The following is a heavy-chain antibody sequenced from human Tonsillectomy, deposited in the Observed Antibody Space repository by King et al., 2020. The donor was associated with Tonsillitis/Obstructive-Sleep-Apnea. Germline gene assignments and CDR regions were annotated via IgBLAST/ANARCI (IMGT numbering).Heavy chain of an antibody. V-gene: IGHV3-21*01. CDR3: AREGEQQLVWEYNWFDP. CDR1: EFTFSSYT. D-gene: IGHD6-13*01. J-gene: IGHJ5*02. Sequence: EVQLVESGGGLVKPGGSLRLSCAASEFTFSSYTMNWVRQAPGKGLEWVSSITRSGSYRYYADSVKGRFTISRDNTKNSLYLQMNSLRAEDTAVYYCAREGEQQLVWEYNWFDPWGQGTRVTVSS. CDR2: ITRSGSYR.